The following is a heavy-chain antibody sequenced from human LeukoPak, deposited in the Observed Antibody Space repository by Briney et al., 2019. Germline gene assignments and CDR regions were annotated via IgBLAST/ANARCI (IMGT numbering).Heavy chain of an antibody. CDR1: GFTFSSYA. J-gene: IGHJ4*02. D-gene: IGHD5-18*01. V-gene: IGHV3-23*01. CDR3: ARGRGIQLWLLLIDY. CDR2: ISGSGGST. Sequence: GGSLRLSCAASGFTFSSYAMSWVRQAPGKGLEWVSAISGSGGSTYYADSVKGRFTISRDNSKNTLYLQMNSLRAEDTAVYYCARGRGIQLWLLLIDYWGQGTLVTVSS.